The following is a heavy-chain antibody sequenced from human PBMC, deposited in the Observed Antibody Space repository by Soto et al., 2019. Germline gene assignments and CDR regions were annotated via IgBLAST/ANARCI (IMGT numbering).Heavy chain of an antibody. CDR3: ARQYPSSSRHFDH. Sequence: RLSCAASGFTFRTYDMIWVRQAPGKGLEWASSISAGSSNIYYAPSVKGRFTISRDNAKNLVYLQINSLRAEDTAVYYCARQYPSSSRHFDHWGQGTRVTVS. CDR1: GFTFRTYD. D-gene: IGHD6-6*01. CDR2: ISAGSSNI. V-gene: IGHV3-21*01. J-gene: IGHJ4*02.